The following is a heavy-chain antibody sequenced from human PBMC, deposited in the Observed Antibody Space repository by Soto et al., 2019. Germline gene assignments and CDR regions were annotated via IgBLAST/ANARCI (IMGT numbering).Heavy chain of an antibody. Sequence: PGESLRLSCEGFGYTFRGYGMIWVRQAPGKGLECVSYISSDETIVNYADSVKGRFTISRDSAKNSLFLQMNSLRDEDTAVYYCVRGGGVGTTWGYYWGQGAQVTVSS. CDR2: ISSDETIV. CDR1: GYTFRGYG. D-gene: IGHD1-26*01. CDR3: VRGGGVGTTWGYY. V-gene: IGHV3-48*02. J-gene: IGHJ4*02.